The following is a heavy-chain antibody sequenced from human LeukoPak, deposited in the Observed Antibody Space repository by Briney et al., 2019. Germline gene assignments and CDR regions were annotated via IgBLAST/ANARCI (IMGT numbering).Heavy chain of an antibody. V-gene: IGHV3-64*01. J-gene: IGHJ4*02. CDR2: TYNNGGST. CDR1: GFTFSNYA. CDR3: ARDGAYCGGDCYPTFDLDY. D-gene: IGHD2-21*02. Sequence: PGGSLRLSCAASGFTFSNYAMHWVRQAPGKGLEHVSVTYNNGGSTYYANSVKGRFTISRDNSKNTLYLQMGSLRAEDMAVYYCARDGAYCGGDCYPTFDLDYWGQGTLVTVSS.